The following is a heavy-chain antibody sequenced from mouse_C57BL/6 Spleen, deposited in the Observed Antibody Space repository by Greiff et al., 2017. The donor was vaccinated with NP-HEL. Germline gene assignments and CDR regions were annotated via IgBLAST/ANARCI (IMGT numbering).Heavy chain of an antibody. CDR2: ISSGSSTI. J-gene: IGHJ4*01. D-gene: IGHD1-1*01. V-gene: IGHV5-17*01. CDR1: GFTFSDYG. Sequence: EVKVVESGGGLVKPGGSLKLSCAASGFTFSDYGMHWVRQAPEKGLEWVAYISSGSSTIYYADTVKGRFTISRDNAKNTLFLQMTSLRSEDTAMYYCADYYGSFYYAMDYWGQGTSVTVSS. CDR3: ADYYGSFYYAMDY.